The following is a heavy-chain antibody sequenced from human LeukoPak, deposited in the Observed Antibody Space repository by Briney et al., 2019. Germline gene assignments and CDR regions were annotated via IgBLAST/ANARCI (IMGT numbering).Heavy chain of an antibody. J-gene: IGHJ4*02. Sequence: PSETLSLTCTVSGGSISSYYWSWIRQPPGKGLEWIGYIYYSGSTNYNPSLKSRVTISVDTSKNQFSLKLSSVTAAVTAVYYCARGYGDYPGYWGQGTLVTVSS. D-gene: IGHD4-17*01. CDR2: IYYSGST. V-gene: IGHV4-59*01. CDR3: ARGYGDYPGY. CDR1: GGSISSYY.